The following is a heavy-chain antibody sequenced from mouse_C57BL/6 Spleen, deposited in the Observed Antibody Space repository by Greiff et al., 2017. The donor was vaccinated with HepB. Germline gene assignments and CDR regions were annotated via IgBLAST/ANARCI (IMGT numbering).Heavy chain of an antibody. J-gene: IGHJ1*03. D-gene: IGHD1-1*01. CDR3: ARRALLLYFDV. V-gene: IGHV5-9*01. CDR2: ISGGGGNT. CDR1: GFTFSSYT. Sequence: EVHLVESGGGLVKPGGSLKLSCAASGFTFSSYTMSWVRQTPEKRLEWVATISGGGGNTYYPDSVKGRFTISRDTAKNTLYLQMSSLRSEDTALYYCARRALLLYFDVWGTGTTVTVAS.